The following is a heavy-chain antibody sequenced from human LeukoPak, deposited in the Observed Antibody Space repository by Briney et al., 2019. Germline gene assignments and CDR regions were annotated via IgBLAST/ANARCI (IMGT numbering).Heavy chain of an antibody. Sequence: PGGSLRLSCAASGFTFSDYWMHWVRQAPGKGLVWVSHINADEDRAAYADSVKGRFTISRDNARNTLYLQMNSLRAEDTAVYYCAKGKGSGYLPFDYWGQGTLVTVSS. D-gene: IGHD3-22*01. CDR3: AKGKGSGYLPFDY. J-gene: IGHJ4*02. CDR2: INADEDRA. CDR1: GFTFSDYW. V-gene: IGHV3-74*01.